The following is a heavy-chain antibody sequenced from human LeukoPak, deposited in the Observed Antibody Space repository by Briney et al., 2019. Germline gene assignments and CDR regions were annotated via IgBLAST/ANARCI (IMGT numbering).Heavy chain of an antibody. D-gene: IGHD3-22*01. CDR2: ISAYNGNS. J-gene: IGHJ3*02. CDR3: ARATDFYDSSGLYRLGAFDI. V-gene: IGHV1-18*01. CDR1: GYIFTSYG. Sequence: GASVKVSCKASGYIFTSYGINWVRQAPGQGLEWMGWISAYNGNSNYVQKLQGRVSMTTDTSTNTAYMVLRSLRSDDTAVYYCARATDFYDSSGLYRLGAFDIWGQGTMVTVSS.